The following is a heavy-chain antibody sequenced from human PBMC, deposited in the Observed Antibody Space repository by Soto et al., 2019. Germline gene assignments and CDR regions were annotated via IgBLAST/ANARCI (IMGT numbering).Heavy chain of an antibody. CDR2: MNPNSGNT. CDR3: ARSTNDYGDRH. J-gene: IGHJ4*02. V-gene: IGHV1-8*01. D-gene: IGHD4-17*01. CDR1: GYTFTSYD. Sequence: QVQLVQSGAEVKKPGASVKVSCKASGYTFTSYDINWVRQATGQGLEWMGWMNPNSGNTGYAQKFQGRVTMTRNTSISTAYTDLSSLRCEDPAVYYCARSTNDYGDRHWGQGTLVTVSS.